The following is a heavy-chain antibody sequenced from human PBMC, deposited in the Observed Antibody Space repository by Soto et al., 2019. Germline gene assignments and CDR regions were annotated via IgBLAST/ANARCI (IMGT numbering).Heavy chain of an antibody. Sequence: SVKVSCKASGGTFSSYAISWVRQAPGQGLEWMGGIIPISGTTNYAQKFQGRVTITADESTGTAYMEMSSLRSEDTAMYYCARGGSVDYYSGMDVWGQGTTVTVSS. J-gene: IGHJ6*02. CDR1: GGTFSSYA. CDR3: ARGGSVDYYSGMDV. V-gene: IGHV1-69*13. CDR2: IIPISGTT. D-gene: IGHD1-26*01.